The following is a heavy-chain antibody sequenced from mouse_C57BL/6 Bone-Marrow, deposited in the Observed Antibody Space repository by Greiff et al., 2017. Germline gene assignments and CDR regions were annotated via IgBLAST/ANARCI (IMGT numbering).Heavy chain of an antibody. J-gene: IGHJ2*01. CDR3: TTPYLLLLGY. D-gene: IGHD1-1*01. Sequence: EVQLQESGAELVRPGASVKLSCTASGFNIKDDYMHWVKQRPEQGLEWIGWIDPENGDTEYASKFQGKATITADTSSNTAYLQLSSLTSEDTAVYYCTTPYLLLLGYWGQGTTLTVSS. CDR1: GFNIKDDY. CDR2: IDPENGDT. V-gene: IGHV14-4*01.